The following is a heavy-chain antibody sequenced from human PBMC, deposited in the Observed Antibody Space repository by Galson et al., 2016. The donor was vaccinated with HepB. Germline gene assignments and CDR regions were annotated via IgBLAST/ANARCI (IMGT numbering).Heavy chain of an antibody. CDR3: AHLKRVAIFGRVLPGNYYFDP. V-gene: IGHV2-5*01. CDR2: LYWNDDK. CDR1: GFSLRTSGMG. D-gene: IGHD3-3*01. Sequence: PALVNPTKTLTLTCTFSGFSLRTSGMGVGWIRQPPGKALEWLALLYWNDDKRNSPSLKIRLTVPRDTFKDQVVHTMTNVDPVDTATYYCAHLKRVAIFGRVLPGNYYFDPWGQGTLVSVSS. J-gene: IGHJ5*02.